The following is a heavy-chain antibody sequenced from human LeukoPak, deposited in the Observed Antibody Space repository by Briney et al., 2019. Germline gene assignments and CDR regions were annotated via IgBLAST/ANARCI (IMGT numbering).Heavy chain of an antibody. Sequence: GGSLRLSCAASGFTVSSNYMSWVRQAPGKGLEWVSVIYSGGSTYYADSVKGRFTISRDNSKNTLYLQMNSLRAEDTAVYYCARDSGGVTARYSYSYGMDVGGKGTTVTASS. CDR1: GFTVSSNY. CDR2: IYSGGST. V-gene: IGHV3-66*01. D-gene: IGHD2-21*02. J-gene: IGHJ6*04. CDR3: ARDSGGVTARYSYSYGMDV.